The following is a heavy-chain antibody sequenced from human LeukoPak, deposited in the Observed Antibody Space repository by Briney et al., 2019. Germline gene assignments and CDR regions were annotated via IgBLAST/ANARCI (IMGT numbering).Heavy chain of an antibody. J-gene: IGHJ6*02. CDR1: GYTFTNYD. CDR3: ASLGPAVAGYGSYYYYALDV. Sequence: GASVKVSCKASGYTFTNYDINWVRQATGQGLEWMGWMSPNSGKTGYAQKFQGRLTMTSNTSISTAYMELSSLRSEDTAVYFCASLGPAVAGYGSYYYYALDVWGQGTTVTVSS. CDR2: MSPNSGKT. V-gene: IGHV1-8*01. D-gene: IGHD6-19*01.